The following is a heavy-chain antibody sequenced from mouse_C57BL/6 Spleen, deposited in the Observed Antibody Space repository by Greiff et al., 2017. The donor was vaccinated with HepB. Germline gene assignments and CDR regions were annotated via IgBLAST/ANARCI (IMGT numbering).Heavy chain of an antibody. D-gene: IGHD1-1*01. V-gene: IGHV14-4*01. CDR1: GFNIKDDY. CDR2: IDPENGDT. CDR3: TTGGSSYRYFDV. J-gene: IGHJ1*03. Sequence: EVKLQQSGAELVRPGASVKLSCTASGFNIKDDYMHWVKQRPEQGLEWIGWIDPENGDTEYASKFQGKATITADTSSNTAYLQLSSLTSEDTAVYYCTTGGSSYRYFDVWGTGTTVTVSS.